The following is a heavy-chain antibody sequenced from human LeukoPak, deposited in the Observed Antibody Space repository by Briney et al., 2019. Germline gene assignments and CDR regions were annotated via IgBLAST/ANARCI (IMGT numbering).Heavy chain of an antibody. CDR1: GFTVSSNY. Sequence: GGSLRLSCAASGFTVSSNYMSWVRQAPGKGLEWVSVIYSGGSTYYADSVKGRFTISRDNSKNTLYLQMNSLNAEDTAVYYCAKDEVVPGYYYTDVWGRGTTVTISS. J-gene: IGHJ6*03. CDR2: IYSGGST. V-gene: IGHV3-53*01. D-gene: IGHD2-2*01. CDR3: AKDEVVPGYYYTDV.